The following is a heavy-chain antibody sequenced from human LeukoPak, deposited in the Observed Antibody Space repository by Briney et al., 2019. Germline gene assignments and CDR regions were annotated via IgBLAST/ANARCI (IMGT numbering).Heavy chain of an antibody. V-gene: IGHV3-48*01. J-gene: IGHJ4*02. CDR3: ARVVPAAIWGIDN. CDR2: ISSNSTI. D-gene: IGHD2-2*01. Sequence: PGGSLRLSCAASGFTFSSHSMNWVRQAPGKGLEWVSYISSNSTIYYADSVKGRFTISRDNAKNSLYLQMNSLRAEDTAVYYCARVVPAAIWGIDNWGQGTLVTVSS. CDR1: GFTFSSHS.